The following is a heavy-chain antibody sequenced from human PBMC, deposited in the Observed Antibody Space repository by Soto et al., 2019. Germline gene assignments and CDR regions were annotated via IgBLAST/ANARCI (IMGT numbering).Heavy chain of an antibody. CDR2: IWYDGSNK. J-gene: IGHJ4*02. Sequence: GGSLRLSCAASGFTFSSYGMHWVRQAPGKGLEWVAVIWYDGSNKYYADSVKGRFTVSRDNSKNTLYLQMNSLRAEDTAVYYCAKSNWAGATDYWGQGTLVTVSS. CDR3: AKSNWAGATDY. CDR1: GFTFSSYG. V-gene: IGHV3-33*06. D-gene: IGHD2-8*01.